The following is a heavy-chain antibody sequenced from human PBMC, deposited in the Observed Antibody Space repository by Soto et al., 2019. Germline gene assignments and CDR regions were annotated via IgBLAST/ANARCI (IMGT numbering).Heavy chain of an antibody. CDR3: ARGGIAAAGNGYFDY. CDR2: IWYDGSNK. J-gene: IGHJ4*02. CDR1: GFTFSSYG. V-gene: IGHV3-33*01. D-gene: IGHD6-13*01. Sequence: GGSLRLSCAASGFTFSSYGMHWVRQAPGKGLEWVAVIWYDGSNKYYADSVKGRFTISRDNSKNTLYLQMNSLRAEDTAVYYCARGGIAAAGNGYFDYWGQGTLVTV.